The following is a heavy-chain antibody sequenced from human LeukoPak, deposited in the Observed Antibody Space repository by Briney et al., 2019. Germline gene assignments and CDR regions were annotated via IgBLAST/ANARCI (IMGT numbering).Heavy chain of an antibody. CDR1: GGSISSYY. D-gene: IGHD6-13*01. J-gene: IGHJ4*02. CDR3: ARQIASAGTAGFDF. Sequence: SETLSLTCTVSGGSISSYYWSWIRQPAGKGLEWIGRTYTSGSTNYNPSLKSRATMSVDTSKNQFSLRLRSVTAADTAVYYCARQIASAGTAGFDFWGQGALVTVSS. CDR2: TYTSGST. V-gene: IGHV4-4*07.